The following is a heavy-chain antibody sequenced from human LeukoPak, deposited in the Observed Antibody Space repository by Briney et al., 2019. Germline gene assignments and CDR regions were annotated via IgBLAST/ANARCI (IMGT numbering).Heavy chain of an antibody. CDR3: AGYGSRSSYKAFDY. CDR2: VHYAESS. V-gene: IGHV4-59*01. CDR1: GGSISSSY. Sequence: SETLSLTCIGAGGSISSSYWSWIRQSPGKGLEWIGYVHYAESSYYNPSLKSRVTLSVDTSKNQFSLRLSSVTAADTAVYYCAGYGSRSSYKAFDYWGQGTLVTVSS. D-gene: IGHD3-10*01. J-gene: IGHJ4*02.